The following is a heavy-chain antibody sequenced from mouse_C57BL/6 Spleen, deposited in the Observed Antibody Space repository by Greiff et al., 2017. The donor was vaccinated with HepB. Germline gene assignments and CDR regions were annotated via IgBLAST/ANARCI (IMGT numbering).Heavy chain of an antibody. J-gene: IGHJ1*03. Sequence: QVQLQQSGPELVKPGASVKISCKASGYAFSSSWMNWVKQRPGKGLEWIGRIYPGDGDTSYNGKFKGKATLTADKSSSTAYMQLSSLTSEDSAVYFCASHTTVGDFDVWGTGTTVTVSS. CDR3: ASHTTVGDFDV. CDR2: IYPGDGDT. V-gene: IGHV1-82*01. CDR1: GYAFSSSW. D-gene: IGHD1-1*01.